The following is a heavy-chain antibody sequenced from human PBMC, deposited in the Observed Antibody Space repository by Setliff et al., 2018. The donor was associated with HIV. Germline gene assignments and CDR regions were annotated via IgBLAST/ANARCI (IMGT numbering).Heavy chain of an antibody. CDR2: IYHTGAT. J-gene: IGHJ4*02. CDR1: GGSISSDDHY. D-gene: IGHD6-25*01. Sequence: PSETLSLTCTFSGGSISSDDHYWSWIRQPPGKGLEWIGYIYHTGATYYKSSLESRLTISVDTSKNQFSLKLNSVTAADTAVYFCARMSISASVYFDYWGQGSQVTVSS. CDR3: ARMSISASVYFDY. V-gene: IGHV4-30-4*01.